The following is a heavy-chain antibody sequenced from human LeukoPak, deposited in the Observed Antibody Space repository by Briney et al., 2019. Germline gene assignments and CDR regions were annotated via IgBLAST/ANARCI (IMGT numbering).Heavy chain of an antibody. Sequence: SETLSLTCTVSGGSISSYYWSWIRQPAGKGLEWIGRMSTSGNTNYNPSLESRVTMSVDTSKNQFSLKLSSVTAADTAVYYCARGCSSSCYRAIDYWGQGTLVTVSS. D-gene: IGHD6-13*01. CDR1: GGSISSYY. J-gene: IGHJ4*02. V-gene: IGHV4-4*07. CDR2: MSTSGNT. CDR3: ARGCSSSCYRAIDY.